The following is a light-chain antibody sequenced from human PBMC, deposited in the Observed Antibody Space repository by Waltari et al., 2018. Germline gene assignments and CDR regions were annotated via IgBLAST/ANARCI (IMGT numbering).Light chain of an antibody. CDR1: QSINSW. CDR3: QQYHSYPWT. V-gene: IGKV1-5*03. J-gene: IGKJ1*01. CDR2: KES. Sequence: DIQMTQSPSTLSASVGDRVTITCRASQSINSWLAWYQQKPGKAPKILIYKESSLESGVHSRFSGSESGTEFTLIISSLQPDDCATYYCQQYHSYPWTFGQGTKVEI.